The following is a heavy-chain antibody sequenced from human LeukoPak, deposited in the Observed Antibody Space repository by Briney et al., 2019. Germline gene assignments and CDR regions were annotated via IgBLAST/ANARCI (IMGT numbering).Heavy chain of an antibody. CDR3: ARGPQADCSSTSCYSVLGLDY. CDR1: GYTFTGYY. V-gene: IGHV1-2*02. J-gene: IGHJ4*02. D-gene: IGHD2-2*01. CDR2: TNPNSGGT. Sequence: ASVKVSCKASGYTFTGYYMHWVRQAPGQGLEWMGWTNPNSGGTNYAQKFQGRVTMTRDTSISTAYMELSRLRSDDTAVYYCARGPQADCSSTSCYSVLGLDYWGQGTLVTVSS.